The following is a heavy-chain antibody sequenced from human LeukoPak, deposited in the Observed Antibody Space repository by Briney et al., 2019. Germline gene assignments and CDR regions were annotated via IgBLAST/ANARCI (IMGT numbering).Heavy chain of an antibody. CDR2: IYYSGST. J-gene: IGHJ6*02. CDR3: ASSPFNRTAYYYYGMDV. V-gene: IGHV4-59*01. D-gene: IGHD1-14*01. CDR1: GGSISSYY. Sequence: TSETLSLTCTVSGGSISSYYWSWIRQPPGKGLEWIGYIYYSGSTNYNPSLKSRVTISVDTSKNQFSLKLSSVTAADTAVYYCASSPFNRTAYYYYGMDVWGQGTTVTVSS.